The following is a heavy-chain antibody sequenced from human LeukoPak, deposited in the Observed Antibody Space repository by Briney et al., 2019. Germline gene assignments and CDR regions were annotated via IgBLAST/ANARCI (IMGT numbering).Heavy chain of an antibody. J-gene: IGHJ4*02. V-gene: IGHV4-39*01. CDR1: GDSISNTSYF. D-gene: IGHD3-3*01. CDR2: IRYSGNT. CDR3: ARQSTLFGVVLNAFDY. Sequence: SETLSLTCTVSGDSISNTSYFWGWIRQPPGKGLEWIGSIRYSGNTYYNPSLTSQVTISLDTSKTEVSLQLSSLTAADTAVYYCARQSTLFGVVLNAFDYRGQGALVTVSP.